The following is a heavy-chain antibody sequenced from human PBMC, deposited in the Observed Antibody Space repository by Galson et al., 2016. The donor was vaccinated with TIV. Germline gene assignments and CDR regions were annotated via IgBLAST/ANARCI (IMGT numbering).Heavy chain of an antibody. CDR1: GYSINSGYY. CDR2: IDHSGIT. V-gene: IGHV4-38-2*02. Sequence: ETLSLTCAVSGYSINSGYYWGWVRQPPGKRLEWIGSIDHSGITYSNPSLKSRLTMSVDTSSDLFSLRLTSVTAADTAIYYCTREGSTVTMHHYFGMDVGGQGTTVVVSS. J-gene: IGHJ6*02. D-gene: IGHD4-11*01. CDR3: TREGSTVTMHHYFGMDV.